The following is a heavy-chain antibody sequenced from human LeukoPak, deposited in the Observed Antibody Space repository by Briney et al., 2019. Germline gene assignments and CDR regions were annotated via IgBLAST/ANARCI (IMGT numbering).Heavy chain of an antibody. V-gene: IGHV3-33*01. CDR2: IWHDGSNE. CDR1: GFPFNTYA. J-gene: IGHJ3*02. Sequence: GGSLRLPCAASGFPFNTYAMHWVRQAPGKGPEWVALIWHDGSNENYADSVKGRFTVSRDNSKNTLYLQMNSLGVDDTAVYYCAGDFHDSFDIWGQGTMVIVSS. CDR3: AGDFHDSFDI.